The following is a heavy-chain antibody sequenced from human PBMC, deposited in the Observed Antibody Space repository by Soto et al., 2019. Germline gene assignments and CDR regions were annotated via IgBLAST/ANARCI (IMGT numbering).Heavy chain of an antibody. V-gene: IGHV4-59*01. Sequence: QVQLQGSGPGLLKPSETLSLTCTVSGDSISSYYWSWIRQPPGKGLEWIGYIYYSGSTNYNPSLKRRVSISVDTSKNQFSPKLSAVTAADTAVYNCARSNGDHGDYWRQGTLVTVSS. CDR2: IYYSGST. J-gene: IGHJ4*02. D-gene: IGHD4-17*01. CDR3: ARSNGDHGDY. CDR1: GDSISSYY.